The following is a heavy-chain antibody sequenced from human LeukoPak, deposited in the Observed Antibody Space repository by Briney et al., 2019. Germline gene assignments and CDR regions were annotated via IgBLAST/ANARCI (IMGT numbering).Heavy chain of an antibody. CDR1: GASVSSGGYY. Sequence: PSETLSLTCTVSGASVSSGGYYWSWIRQHPGKGLEWIGNIYSSGSTYYNPSLRSRLTISVDTSKNQFSLKLTSVTAADAAVYFCATEYYYGSGESSSIDFWGQGTLVTVSS. V-gene: IGHV4-31*03. CDR2: IYSSGST. J-gene: IGHJ4*02. D-gene: IGHD3-10*01. CDR3: ATEYYYGSGESSSIDF.